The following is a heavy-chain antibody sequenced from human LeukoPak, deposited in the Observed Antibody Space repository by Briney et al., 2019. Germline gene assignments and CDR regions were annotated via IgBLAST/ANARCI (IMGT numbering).Heavy chain of an antibody. J-gene: IGHJ3*02. CDR1: GYTFTGYY. D-gene: IGHD3-22*01. CDR3: ARPYYYDSPDAFDI. V-gene: IGHV1-2*02. CDR2: VNPNSGGT. Sequence: GASVTVSCNASGYTFTGYYMHWVRQAPGQGLEWMGWVNPNSGGTNYEQKFQGRVTMTRDTSISTAYMELSRLRSDDTAVYYCARPYYYDSPDAFDIWGQGTMVTVSS.